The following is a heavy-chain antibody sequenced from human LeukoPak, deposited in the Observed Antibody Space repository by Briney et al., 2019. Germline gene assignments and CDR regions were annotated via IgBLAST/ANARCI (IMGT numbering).Heavy chain of an antibody. CDR1: GFTFSSQW. CDR2: MNQDGSVK. Sequence: GGSLRLSCAPSGFTFSSQWMTWVRQAPGKGLEWVANMNQDGSVKNYVVSVKGRFTISRDNAKNSLYLQMDSLRVEDTAIYYCTVDVGYNRFDPWGQGTLVTVPS. J-gene: IGHJ5*02. D-gene: IGHD1-26*01. CDR3: TVDVGYNRFDP. V-gene: IGHV3-7*04.